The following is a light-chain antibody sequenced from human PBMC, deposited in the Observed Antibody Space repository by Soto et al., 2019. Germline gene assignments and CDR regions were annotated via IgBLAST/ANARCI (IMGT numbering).Light chain of an antibody. CDR1: SRDVGGYDY. CDR2: EVT. CDR3: SSFTSSSTSV. J-gene: IGLJ1*01. Sequence: QSVLTQPASVSGSPGQSITISCTCTSRDVGGYDYVSWYQQHPAKAPKLVIYEVTERPSGVSTRFSGSKSGNTASLAISGLRADDEADYYCSSFTSSSTSVFGTGTKVTVL. V-gene: IGLV2-14*01.